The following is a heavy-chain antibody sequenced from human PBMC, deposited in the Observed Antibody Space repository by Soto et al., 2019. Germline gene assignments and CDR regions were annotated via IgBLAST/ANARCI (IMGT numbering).Heavy chain of an antibody. V-gene: IGHV1-69*12. J-gene: IGHJ4*02. CDR3: ARDLPGGYNIYYFDY. CDR1: GGTFSSYA. Sequence: QVQLVQSGAEVKKPGSSVKVSCKASGGTFSSYAISWVRQAPGQGLEWMGGIIPIFGTANYAQKFQGRVTITADESTSTAYMELRSLRSADTAVYYCARDLPGGYNIYYFDYWGQGTLVTVSS. CDR2: IIPIFGTA. D-gene: IGHD5-12*01.